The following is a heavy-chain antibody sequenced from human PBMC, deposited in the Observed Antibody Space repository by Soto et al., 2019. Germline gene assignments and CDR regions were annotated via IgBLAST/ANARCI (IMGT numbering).Heavy chain of an antibody. Sequence: PSETLSLTCTVSGGSISSYYWSWIRQPPGKGLEWIGYIYYSGSTNYNPSLKSRVTISVDTSKNQFSLKLSSVTAADTAVYYCARTLAFNWNYFAYWGQGTLVTVSS. CDR3: ARTLAFNWNYFAY. D-gene: IGHD1-1*01. J-gene: IGHJ4*02. V-gene: IGHV4-59*08. CDR1: GGSISSYY. CDR2: IYYSGST.